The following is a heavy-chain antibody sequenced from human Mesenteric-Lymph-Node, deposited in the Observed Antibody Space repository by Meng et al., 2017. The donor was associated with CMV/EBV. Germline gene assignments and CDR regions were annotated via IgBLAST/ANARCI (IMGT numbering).Heavy chain of an antibody. Sequence: GGSLRLSCAASGFTFSNYEMNWVRQAPGKGLEWVSYISSRGSTIYYADSVKGRFTISRDNTKNSLYLQMNSLRAEDTAVYYCARDGGSGPLDLWGRGTLVTVSS. CDR3: ARDGGSGPLDL. CDR1: GFTFSNYE. J-gene: IGHJ2*01. D-gene: IGHD3-10*01. V-gene: IGHV3-48*03. CDR2: ISSRGSTI.